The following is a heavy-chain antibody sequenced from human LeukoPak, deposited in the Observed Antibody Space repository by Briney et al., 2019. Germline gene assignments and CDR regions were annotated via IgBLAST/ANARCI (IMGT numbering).Heavy chain of an antibody. CDR1: GGSFSGNY. CDR2: NKHSGST. D-gene: IGHD6-6*01. V-gene: IGHV4-34*01. J-gene: IGHJ4*02. CDR3: AVEHSSSPSMIY. Sequence: PSETLSLTCAVYGGSFSGNYWSWIPQPPGHELKWIEKNKHSGSTNYNPALKSRVTISVDTSKNQFSLKRSAGTAADTAVYYWAVEHSSSPSMIYWGQGTLVTVSS.